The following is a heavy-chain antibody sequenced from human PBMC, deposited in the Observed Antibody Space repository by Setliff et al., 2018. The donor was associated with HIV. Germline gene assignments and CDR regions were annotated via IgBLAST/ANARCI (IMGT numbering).Heavy chain of an antibody. D-gene: IGHD2-15*01. CDR1: GFTFSSYW. V-gene: IGHV3-7*01. Sequence: GGSLRLSCAASGFTFSSYWINWVRQAPGKGLEWVANIKQDGSEKYYMDSVKGRFTISRDTSKDTLYLQMNSLRAEDTAVYYCARVVGVAPYYYMDVWGKGTTVTVSS. CDR3: ARVVGVAPYYYMDV. J-gene: IGHJ6*03. CDR2: IKQDGSEK.